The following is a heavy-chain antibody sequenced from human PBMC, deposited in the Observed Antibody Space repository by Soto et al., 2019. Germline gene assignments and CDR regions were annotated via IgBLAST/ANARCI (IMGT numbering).Heavy chain of an antibody. Sequence: PSETLSLTCTVSGGSISNYYWSWIRQPPGKGLEWIGYIYYSGNTNYSPSLKSRVTISLDSSKNQFSLKLSSVTAADTAVYYCARYYYDRSGYYDGSGLRWFDPWGQGNLVTFSS. V-gene: IGHV4-59*01. D-gene: IGHD3-22*01. CDR1: GGSISNYY. CDR3: ARYYYDRSGYYDGSGLRWFDP. J-gene: IGHJ5*02. CDR2: IYYSGNT.